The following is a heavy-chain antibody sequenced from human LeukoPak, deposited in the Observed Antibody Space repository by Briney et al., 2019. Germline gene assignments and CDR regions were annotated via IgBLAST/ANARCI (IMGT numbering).Heavy chain of an antibody. D-gene: IGHD5-24*01. CDR2: ICCSGGST. CDR3: AKLEND. CDR1: GFIFSTNA. V-gene: IGHV3-23*01. J-gene: IGHJ4*02. Sequence: GGSLRLSCAASGFIFSTNAMSWVRQAPGKGLEWVSAICCSGGSTYYAASVKGRFIISNDHSKNTLDLQINDLRGDGTAVFYGAKLENDWGQGSLVTASS.